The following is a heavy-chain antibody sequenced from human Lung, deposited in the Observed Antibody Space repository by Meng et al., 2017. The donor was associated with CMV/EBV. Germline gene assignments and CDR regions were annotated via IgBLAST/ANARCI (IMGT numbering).Heavy chain of an antibody. CDR1: GFTFNIFE. CDR3: ARTPRGYSFGYSAFYLDS. Sequence: GESLKISCAASGFTFNIFEMNWVRQTPGKGLEWVAYINDATNSKFYADSVKGRFTISRDNAQNSLFLQMNSLRVEDTAIYYCARTPRGYSFGYSAFYLDSWXQVSXVTVAS. D-gene: IGHD3-22*01. V-gene: IGHV3-48*03. J-gene: IGHJ4*02. CDR2: INDATNSK.